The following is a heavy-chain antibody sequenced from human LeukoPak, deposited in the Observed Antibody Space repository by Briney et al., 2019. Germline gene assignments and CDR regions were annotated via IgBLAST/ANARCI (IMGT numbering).Heavy chain of an antibody. D-gene: IGHD4-17*01. CDR3: ARVGGTVTTRDTGDY. J-gene: IGHJ4*02. CDR2: ISSSSSTI. Sequence: PGGSLRLSCAASGFTFSSYSMNWVRQAPGKGLEWVSYISSSSSTIYYADSVKGRFTISRDNAKNSLYLQMNSLRAEDTAVYYCARVGGTVTTRDTGDYWGQGTLVTVSS. V-gene: IGHV3-48*01. CDR1: GFTFSSYS.